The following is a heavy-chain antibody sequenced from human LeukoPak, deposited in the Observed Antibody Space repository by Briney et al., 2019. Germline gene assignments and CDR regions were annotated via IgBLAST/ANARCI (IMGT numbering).Heavy chain of an antibody. Sequence: GGSLRLSCAASGFIFSDHYMDWVRQAPGKGLEWVGRTRNKANRYTTEYAASVKGRFTISRDDSNNSLYLQMNSLKTEDTAVYYCAVAGYSVREYYFDYWGQGTLVTVSS. V-gene: IGHV3-72*01. CDR1: GFIFSDHY. CDR3: AVAGYSVREYYFDY. CDR2: TRNKANRYTT. D-gene: IGHD2-15*01. J-gene: IGHJ4*02.